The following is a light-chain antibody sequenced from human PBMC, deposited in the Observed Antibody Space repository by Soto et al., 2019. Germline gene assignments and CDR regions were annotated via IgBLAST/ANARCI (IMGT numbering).Light chain of an antibody. V-gene: IGLV2-14*03. J-gene: IGLJ1*01. Sequence: QSVLTQPASVSGAPGQSITISCTGASTDVDGYDYVSWYQQHPGQAPKLMIYDVNNRPSGVSYRFSGSKSGDTASLTIFGLQAEDDADYYCSSYTSSAPFYVFGTGTKVPVL. CDR1: STDVDGYDY. CDR3: SSYTSSAPFYV. CDR2: DVN.